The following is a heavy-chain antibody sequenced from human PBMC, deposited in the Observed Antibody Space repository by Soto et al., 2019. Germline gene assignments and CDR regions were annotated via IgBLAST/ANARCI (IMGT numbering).Heavy chain of an antibody. V-gene: IGHV1-3*05. CDR3: ARAVAVPADFDY. J-gene: IGHJ4*02. CDR1: GYTFTSYA. D-gene: IGHD6-19*01. Sequence: QVQLVQSGAEEKKPGASVKVSCKASGYTFTSYAMHWVRQAPGQRLEWMGWINAGNGNTKYSQKFQGRVTITRDTSASTAYMELTSLRSEDTAVYYCARAVAVPADFDYWGQGTLVTVSS. CDR2: INAGNGNT.